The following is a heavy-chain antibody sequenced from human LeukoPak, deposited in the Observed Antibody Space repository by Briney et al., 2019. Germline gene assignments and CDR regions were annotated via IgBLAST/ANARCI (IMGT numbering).Heavy chain of an antibody. D-gene: IGHD2-2*01. J-gene: IGHJ4*02. CDR3: ARHRPVTYQLLYYFDY. V-gene: IGHV4-38-2*01. Sequence: SETLSLTCAVSGYSISSGYYWGWIRHPPGKGLEWIGSIYHSGSTYYNPSLKSRVTISVDTSKNQFSLKLSSVTAADTAVYYCARHRPVTYQLLYYFDYWGQGTLVTVSS. CDR1: GYSISSGYY. CDR2: IYHSGST.